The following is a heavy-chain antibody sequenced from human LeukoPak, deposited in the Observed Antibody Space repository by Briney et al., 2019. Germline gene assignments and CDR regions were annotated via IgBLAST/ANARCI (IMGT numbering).Heavy chain of an antibody. CDR2: INHSGST. J-gene: IGHJ4*02. D-gene: IGHD3-16*02. Sequence: SETLSLTCAVYGGSFSGYYWSWIRQPPGKGLEWIGEINHSGSTNYNPSLKSRVTISVDTSKNQFSLKLSSVTAADTAVYYCARGNYDYVWGSYRPFDYWGQGTLVTVSS. V-gene: IGHV4-34*01. CDR3: ARGNYDYVWGSYRPFDY. CDR1: GGSFSGYY.